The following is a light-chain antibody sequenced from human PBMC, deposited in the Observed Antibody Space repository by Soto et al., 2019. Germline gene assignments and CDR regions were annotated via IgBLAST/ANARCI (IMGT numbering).Light chain of an antibody. CDR2: EIT. Sequence: QSVLTQPASVSGSPGQSMTISCTGTSSDIGAYNYVSWYQQHPGKAPKLMIYEITNRPSGISNRFSGSRSGNTASLSISGLQAEDEADYYCSSYSSAIVFVFGTGTKLTVL. CDR3: SSYSSAIVFV. J-gene: IGLJ1*01. V-gene: IGLV2-14*03. CDR1: SSDIGAYNY.